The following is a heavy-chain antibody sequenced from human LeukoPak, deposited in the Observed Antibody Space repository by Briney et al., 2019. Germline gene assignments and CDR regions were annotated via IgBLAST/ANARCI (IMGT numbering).Heavy chain of an antibody. CDR2: ISTSSSYI. D-gene: IGHD3-22*01. V-gene: IGHV3-21*01. J-gene: IGHJ4*02. CDR3: ARAIWESTGYYFDY. Sequence: PGGSLRLSCAASGFTFISYWMSWVRQAPGTGLEWVSCISTSSSYIYYADSVKGRFTISRDNAKKSLYLQMNSLRAEDTAVYYCARAIWESTGYYFDYWGQGTLVTVSS. CDR1: GFTFISYW.